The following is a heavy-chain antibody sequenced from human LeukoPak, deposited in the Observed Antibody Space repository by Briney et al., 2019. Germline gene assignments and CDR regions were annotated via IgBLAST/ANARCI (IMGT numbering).Heavy chain of an antibody. J-gene: IGHJ4*02. Sequence: PGGSLRLSCAASGFTFDDYAMHWVRQAPGKGLEWVSAISGSGDSTYYADSVKGRFTISRDNSRNTLYLQMNSLRAGDTAVYYCAKSFRSTSLDYWGQGTLVTVSS. D-gene: IGHD2-2*01. CDR2: ISGSGDST. CDR1: GFTFDDYA. V-gene: IGHV3-23*01. CDR3: AKSFRSTSLDY.